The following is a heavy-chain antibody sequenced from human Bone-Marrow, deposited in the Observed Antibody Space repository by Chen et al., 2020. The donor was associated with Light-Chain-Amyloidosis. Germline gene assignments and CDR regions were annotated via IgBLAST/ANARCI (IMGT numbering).Heavy chain of an antibody. Sequence: QVQLVESGGGVVQPGTSQRLSCAASGFTFRSYGMYWGRQAPGKGPEWVAVIRKDGSNKYYGDSAKGRFTISRDDSKNTLYLQMNSLRAEDTAVYYCARDAIKYNSRSPYYYGMDVWGQGTTVIVSS. D-gene: IGHD6-13*01. J-gene: IGHJ6*02. CDR2: IRKDGSNK. CDR3: ARDAIKYNSRSPYYYGMDV. CDR1: GFTFRSYG. V-gene: IGHV3-33*01.